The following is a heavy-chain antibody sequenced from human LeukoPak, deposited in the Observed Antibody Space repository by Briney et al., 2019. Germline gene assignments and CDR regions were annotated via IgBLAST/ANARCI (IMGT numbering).Heavy chain of an antibody. V-gene: IGHV1-69*05. Sequence: SVKVSCKASGGTFSSYAITWVRQAPGPGLEWMGRIIPIFGTANYAQKFQGRVTITTDESTSTAYMELSTLRSDDTAVYYCARERPPGDSSNWFLEGYFDIWGQGTLVTVSS. D-gene: IGHD6-13*01. CDR1: GGTFSSYA. CDR2: IIPIFGTA. J-gene: IGHJ4*02. CDR3: ARERPPGDSSNWFLEGYFDI.